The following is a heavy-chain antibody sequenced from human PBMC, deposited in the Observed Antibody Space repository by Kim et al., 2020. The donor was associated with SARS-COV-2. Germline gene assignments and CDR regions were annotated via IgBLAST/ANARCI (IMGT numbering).Heavy chain of an antibody. CDR3: ARGYGSGRPIFGL. Sequence: ASVKVSCKASGYTFTGYPMPWVRQAPGQGLEWMGWINTYTGNPTYAQGFTGRFVFSLDTSVSTAYLQISSLKADDTAVYFCARGYGSGRPIFGLWGPGTLVTVSS. CDR2: INTYTGNP. CDR1: GYTFTGYP. J-gene: IGHJ5*02. D-gene: IGHD3-10*01. V-gene: IGHV7-4-1*02.